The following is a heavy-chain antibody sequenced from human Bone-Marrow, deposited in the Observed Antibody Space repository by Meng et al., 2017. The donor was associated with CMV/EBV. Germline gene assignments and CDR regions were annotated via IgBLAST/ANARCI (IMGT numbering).Heavy chain of an antibody. CDR3: ASEGDDDFWNGYPYQWFDP. D-gene: IGHD3-3*01. V-gene: IGHV3-7*01. Sequence: GESLKISCAASGFTFSKSWMNWIRQAPGKGLEWVANIKHDGSESYYVGSVKGRFTISRDNAKNSLYLQMNSLRAEDTAVYYCASEGDDDFWNGYPYQWFDPWGQGTLVTVSS. CDR1: GFTFSKSW. J-gene: IGHJ5*02. CDR2: IKHDGSES.